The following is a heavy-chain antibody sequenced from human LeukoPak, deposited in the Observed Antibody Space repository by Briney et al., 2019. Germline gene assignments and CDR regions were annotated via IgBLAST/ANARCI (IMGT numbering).Heavy chain of an antibody. CDR3: ATLVVAADTFDY. D-gene: IGHD2-15*01. V-gene: IGHV3-30*02. CDR2: IRYDGSNK. Sequence: PGGSLRLSCAASGFTFSSYGMHWVRQAPGKGLEWVAFIRYDGSNKYYADSVKGRFTTSRDNSKNTLYLQMNSLRAEDTAVYYCATLVVAADTFDYWGQGTLVTVSS. CDR1: GFTFSSYG. J-gene: IGHJ4*02.